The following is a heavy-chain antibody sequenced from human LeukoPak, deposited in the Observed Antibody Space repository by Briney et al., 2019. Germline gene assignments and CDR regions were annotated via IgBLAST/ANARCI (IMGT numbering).Heavy chain of an antibody. J-gene: IGHJ6*03. D-gene: IGHD2-2*01. CDR3: ARIRGRECTNTNCQRGYMDV. Sequence: PGGSLRLSCAASGFTFSGYAMHWVRQAPGKGLEYVSVITSNGGSTYYANSVKGRFTISRDNSKNTLYLQMGSLSAEDMAVYYCARIRGRECTNTNCQRGYMDVWGKGTTVTVSS. CDR2: ITSNGGST. V-gene: IGHV3-64*01. CDR1: GFTFSGYA.